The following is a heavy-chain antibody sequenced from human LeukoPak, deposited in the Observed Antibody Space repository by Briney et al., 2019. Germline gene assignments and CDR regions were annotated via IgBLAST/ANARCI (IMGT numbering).Heavy chain of an antibody. CDR1: GYSISSGYY. J-gene: IGHJ2*01. CDR2: IYHSGST. CDR3: ARLPYSSSWAYWYFDL. V-gene: IGHV4-38-2*01. D-gene: IGHD6-13*01. Sequence: PSETLSLTCAVSGYSISSGYYWGWIRQPPGKGLEWIGSIYHSGSTYYNPSLKSRVTISVDTSKNQFSLELSSVTAADTAVYYCARLPYSSSWAYWYFDLWGRGTLVTVSS.